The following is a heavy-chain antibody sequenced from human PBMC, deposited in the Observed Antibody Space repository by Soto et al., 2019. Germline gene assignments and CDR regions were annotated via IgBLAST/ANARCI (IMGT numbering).Heavy chain of an antibody. Sequence: GGSVRLSCAASGFTFSSYAMHWFRQGPGKGLEWVAVISYDGSNKYYADSVKGRFTISRDNSKNTLYLQMNSLRAEDTAVYYCASQRTGTSGFDEWGQGTLVTVSS. CDR1: GFTFSSYA. D-gene: IGHD1-1*01. V-gene: IGHV3-30-3*01. CDR2: ISYDGSNK. J-gene: IGHJ4*02. CDR3: ASQRTGTSGFDE.